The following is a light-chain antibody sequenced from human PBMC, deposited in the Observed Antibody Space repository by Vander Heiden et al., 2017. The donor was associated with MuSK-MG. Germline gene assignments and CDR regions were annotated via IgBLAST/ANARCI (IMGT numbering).Light chain of an antibody. CDR3: ATRDDRLSGHV. CDR2: SND. J-gene: IGLJ1*01. Sequence: QSVWTQPPSASGTPGRRVNISCSGSRSNIGSNYVYWYQQIPGTAPNLLIYSNDQRPSGISDRFSGSKSGNSASLAITGLRSENETKYYCATRDDRLSGHVFGTFTTLTFL. V-gene: IGLV1-47*02. CDR1: RSNIGSNY.